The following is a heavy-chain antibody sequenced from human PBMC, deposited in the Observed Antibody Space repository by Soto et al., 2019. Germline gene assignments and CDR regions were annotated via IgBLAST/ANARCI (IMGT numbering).Heavy chain of an antibody. CDR1: GGSISSGGYY. Sequence: PSETLSLTCTVSGGSISSGGYYWSWIRQHPGKGLEWIGYIYYSGSTYYNPSLKSRVTISVDTSKNQFSLKLSSVTAADTAVYYCAREAYYTVVAAMQWGQGTLVTVSS. CDR2: IYYSGST. V-gene: IGHV4-31*03. CDR3: AREAYYTVVAAMQ. D-gene: IGHD2-15*01. J-gene: IGHJ4*02.